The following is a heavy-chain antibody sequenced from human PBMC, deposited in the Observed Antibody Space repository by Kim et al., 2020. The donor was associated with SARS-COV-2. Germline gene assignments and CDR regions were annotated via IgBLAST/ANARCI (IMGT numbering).Heavy chain of an antibody. J-gene: IGHJ6*02. V-gene: IGHV3-7*04. CDR3: AGGHYSL. CDR1: GFTFSDHY. D-gene: IGHD6-13*01. Sequence: GGSLRLSGAASGFTFSDHYMSWIRQAPGKGLEWVANIKSDGSEIYHVDSVKGRFTISRDNAKNSVFLQMNSLRAEYTALYYCAGGHYSLWGQWTTVTVSS. CDR2: IKSDGSEI.